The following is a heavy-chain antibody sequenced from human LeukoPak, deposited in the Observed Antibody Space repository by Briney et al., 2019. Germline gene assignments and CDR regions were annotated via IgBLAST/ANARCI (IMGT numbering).Heavy chain of an antibody. CDR1: GFTYSHYG. D-gene: IGHD4-11*01. Sequence: GRSLRLSCAASGFTYSHYGMHRVRQAPGKGLEWVAVIWSDGTEKYYADAVKGRFTISRDNSRNTLYLQMNSLRGEDTAVYYCAKDAQRGFDYSNSLEYWGQGTLVTVSS. J-gene: IGHJ4*02. V-gene: IGHV3-33*06. CDR2: IWSDGTEK. CDR3: AKDAQRGFDYSNSLEY.